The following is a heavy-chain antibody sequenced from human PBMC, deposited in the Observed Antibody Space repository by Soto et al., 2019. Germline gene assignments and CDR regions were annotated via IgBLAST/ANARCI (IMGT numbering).Heavy chain of an antibody. Sequence: SETLSLTCGVSGDTISTGGYSWAWIRQPPGKALEWIGHTYHSGNPYYNPSLKSRVTISGDTSRDQFSLNLGSVTAADTAVYYCAFSTMGQTRDLAYWGRGTLVTVSS. V-gene: IGHV4-30-2*01. CDR1: GDTISTGGYS. CDR2: TYHSGNP. J-gene: IGHJ4*02. CDR3: AFSTMGQTRDLAY. D-gene: IGHD3-10*01.